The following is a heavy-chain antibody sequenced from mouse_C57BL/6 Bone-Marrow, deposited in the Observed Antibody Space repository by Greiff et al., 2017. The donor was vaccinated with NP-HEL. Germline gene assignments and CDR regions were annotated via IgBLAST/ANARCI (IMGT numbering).Heavy chain of an antibody. J-gene: IGHJ1*03. CDR2: IYPRSGNT. CDR1: GYTFTSYG. D-gene: IGHD1-1*01. V-gene: IGHV1-81*01. CDR3: ARGPYYGSRYWYFDV. Sequence: VKLQQSGAELARPGASVKLSCKASGYTFTSYGISWVKQRTGQGLEWIGEIYPRSGNTYYNEKFKGKATLTADKSSSTAYMELRSLTSEDSAVYFCARGPYYGSRYWYFDVWGTGTTVTVSS.